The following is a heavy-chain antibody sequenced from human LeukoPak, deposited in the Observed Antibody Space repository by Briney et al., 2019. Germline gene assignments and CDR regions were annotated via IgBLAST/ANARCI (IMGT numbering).Heavy chain of an antibody. Sequence: PSETLSLTCTVSGGSIISADHYWSWIRQPPGKGLEWIGYIFYSGSTYYNPSLKSRVTISVDTSKNQFSLKLSSVTAADTAVYYCARPSTQIAAAGTFPFDIWGQGTMVTVSS. CDR2: IFYSGST. D-gene: IGHD6-13*01. V-gene: IGHV4-30-4*01. J-gene: IGHJ3*02. CDR3: ARPSTQIAAAGTFPFDI. CDR1: GGSIISADHY.